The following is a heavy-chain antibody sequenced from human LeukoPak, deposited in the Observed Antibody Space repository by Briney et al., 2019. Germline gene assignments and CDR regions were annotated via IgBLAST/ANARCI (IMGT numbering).Heavy chain of an antibody. V-gene: IGHV4-59*01. J-gene: IGHJ4*02. D-gene: IGHD5-12*01. CDR1: GDSMRSYY. CDR2: MSYIGIA. Sequence: SETLSLTCTVSGDSMRSYYWSWIRQPPGQGLEWIGYMSYIGIANYNPSLKSRVTISVDRSKNQVSLKLSSVTAADTAVYYCARGRGYVYYWGQGTLVTVSS. CDR3: ARGRGYVYY.